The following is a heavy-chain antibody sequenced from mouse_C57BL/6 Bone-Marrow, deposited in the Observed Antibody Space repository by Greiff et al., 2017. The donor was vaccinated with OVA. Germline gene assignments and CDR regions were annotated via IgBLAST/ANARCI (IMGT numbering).Heavy chain of an antibody. CDR2: IYPGSGST. J-gene: IGHJ2*01. Sequence: VQLQQPGAELVKPGASVKMSCKASGYTFTSYWITWVKQRPGQGLEWIGDIYPGSGSTNYNEKFKSKATLTGDTSSSTAYMHLSSLTSEDSAVYYCALTTVVAPYFDYWGQGTTLTVSS. CDR3: ALTTVVAPYFDY. CDR1: GYTFTSYW. D-gene: IGHD1-1*01. V-gene: IGHV1-55*01.